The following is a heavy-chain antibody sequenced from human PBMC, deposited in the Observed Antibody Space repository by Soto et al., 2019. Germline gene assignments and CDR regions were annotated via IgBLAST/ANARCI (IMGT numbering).Heavy chain of an antibody. Sequence: EVQLLESGGGLVQPGGSLRLSCAASGFTFSSYAMSWVRQAPGKGLEWVSGISGRGGSTYYADSVKGRFTISRDNSKNTLYLQRNSLRAEGTAVYYCAKGPLYGDYVSGWGQGTLVTVSS. J-gene: IGHJ4*02. CDR2: ISGRGGST. V-gene: IGHV3-23*01. CDR3: AKGPLYGDYVSG. D-gene: IGHD4-17*01. CDR1: GFTFSSYA.